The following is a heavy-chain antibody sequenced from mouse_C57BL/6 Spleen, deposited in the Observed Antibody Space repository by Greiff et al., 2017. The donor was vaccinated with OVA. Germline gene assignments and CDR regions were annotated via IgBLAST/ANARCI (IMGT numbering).Heavy chain of an antibody. J-gene: IGHJ1*03. D-gene: IGHD4-1*01. CDR2: INPGSGGT. Sequence: QVQLQQSGAELVRPGPSVKVSCKASGYAFTNYLIEWAKQRPGQGLEWIGVINPGSGGTNYNEKFKGKATLTADKSSGTAYMQLSSLTSEDSEVYCCARAGTEYFDVWGTGTTVTVSS. V-gene: IGHV1-54*01. CDR3: ARAGTEYFDV. CDR1: GYAFTNYL.